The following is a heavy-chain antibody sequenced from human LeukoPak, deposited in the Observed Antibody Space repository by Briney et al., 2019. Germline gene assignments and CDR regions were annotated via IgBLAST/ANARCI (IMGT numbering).Heavy chain of an antibody. CDR3: AREVAVHHPAFGD. D-gene: IGHD3-10*01. V-gene: IGHV1-69*13. CDR2: IAPLFNKV. Sequence: SVKVSCKSSGGTFNNYAISWVRQAPGQGLEWMGDIAPLFNKVNYAQKFQGRVTMTADESTHTAYMELRSLRFEDTAVYYCAREVAVHHPAFGDWGQGTLVTVSS. CDR1: GGTFNNYA. J-gene: IGHJ4*02.